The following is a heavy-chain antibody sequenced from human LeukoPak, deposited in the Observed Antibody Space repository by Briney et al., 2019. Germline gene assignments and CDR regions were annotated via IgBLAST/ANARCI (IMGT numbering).Heavy chain of an antibody. CDR3: ARVAGSDNCFEP. CDR2: IKDSGTA. CDR1: GGSFSGWY. Sequence: SETLSLTCAVHGGSFSGWYWTWIRQPPGKGLERIGEIKDSGTANYNPSLKSRVTISIDTSTHQFSLNLNSVTAADTAVYYCARVAGSDNCFEPWGQGTLVTVSS. V-gene: IGHV4-34*01. D-gene: IGHD6-19*01. J-gene: IGHJ5*02.